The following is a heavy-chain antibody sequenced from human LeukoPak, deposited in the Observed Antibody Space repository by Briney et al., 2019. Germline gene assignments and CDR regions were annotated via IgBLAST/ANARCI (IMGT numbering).Heavy chain of an antibody. D-gene: IGHD1-26*01. CDR1: GGTFSSYA. V-gene: IGHV1-69*04. Sequence: ASVKVSCKASGGTFSSYAISWVRQAPGQGLEWMGRIIPILGIANYAQKFQGRVTMTTDTSTSTAYMELRSLRSDDTAVYYCATGASVKYYFDYWGQGTLVTVSS. CDR3: ATGASVKYYFDY. CDR2: IIPILGIA. J-gene: IGHJ4*02.